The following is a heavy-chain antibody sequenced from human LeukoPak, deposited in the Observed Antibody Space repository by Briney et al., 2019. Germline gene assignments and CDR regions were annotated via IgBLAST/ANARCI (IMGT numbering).Heavy chain of an antibody. CDR1: GYTFTTYD. CDR3: ARGRGSGHKENWFDP. V-gene: IGHV1-8*01. CDR2: MNPNSGNT. Sequence: GASVKVSCKASGYTFTTYDINWVRQATGQGLEWMGWMNPNSGNTGYTQKFQGRVTMTRNTSISTAYMELGSLRSEDTVVYYCARGRGSGHKENWFDPWGQGTLVTVSS. D-gene: IGHD6-19*01. J-gene: IGHJ5*02.